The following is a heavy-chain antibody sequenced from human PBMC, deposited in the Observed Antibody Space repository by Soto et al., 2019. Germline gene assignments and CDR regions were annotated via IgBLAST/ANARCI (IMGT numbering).Heavy chain of an antibody. CDR2: IYYSGST. CDR1: GGSISSGGYY. J-gene: IGHJ3*02. D-gene: IGHD3-22*01. Sequence: SSETLSLTCTVSGGSISSGGYYWSWIRQHPGKGLEWIGYIYYSGSTYYNPSLKSRVTISVDTSKNQFSLKLSSVTAADTAVYYCARGEYYYDSTGAFDSWGQGTMVTGSS. CDR3: ARGEYYYDSTGAFDS. V-gene: IGHV4-31*03.